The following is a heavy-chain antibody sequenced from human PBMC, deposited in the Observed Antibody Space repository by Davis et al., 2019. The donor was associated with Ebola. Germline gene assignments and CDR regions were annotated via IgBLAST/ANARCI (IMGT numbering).Heavy chain of an antibody. CDR1: GDSISSSYW. J-gene: IGHJ4*02. CDR3: ARDSSGSSGTLDY. V-gene: IGHV4-4*02. CDR2: MSHSGHT. Sequence: PSETLSLTCAVSGDSISSSYWWGWVRQSPGKGLEWIGQMSHSGHTFYNPSLQSRVAVSLERSRNQFSLDLNSVTAADTAVYFCARDSSGSSGTLDYWGQGTLVTVSS. D-gene: IGHD3-22*01.